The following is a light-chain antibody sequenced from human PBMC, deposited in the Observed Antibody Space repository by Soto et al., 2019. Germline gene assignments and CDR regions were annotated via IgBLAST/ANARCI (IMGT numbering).Light chain of an antibody. CDR2: WAS. CDR1: QSILYSPNNKNS. J-gene: IGKJ5*01. CDR3: QQYYSSVVT. V-gene: IGKV4-1*01. Sequence: DIVMTQSPDSLAVSLGERATINCKSSQSILYSPNNKNSLAWFQQQPGQPPKLLIYWASTRESGVPDRFSGSGSGTDFTLTINSLQAEDVAVYYCQQYYSSVVTFGQGTRLEIK.